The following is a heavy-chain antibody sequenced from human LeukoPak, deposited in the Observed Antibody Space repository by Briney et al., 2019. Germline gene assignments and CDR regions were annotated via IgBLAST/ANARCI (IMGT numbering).Heavy chain of an antibody. J-gene: IGHJ4*02. CDR3: ARVYCSSTSCYIGYFDY. D-gene: IGHD2-2*02. CDR1: GGSISSYY. CDR2: IYYSGST. Sequence: KPSETLSLTCTVSGGSISSYYWSWIRQPPGKGLEWIGYIYYSGSTNYNPSPKSRVTISVDTSKNQFSLKLSSVTAADTAVYYCARVYCSSTSCYIGYFDYWGQGTLVTVSS. V-gene: IGHV4-59*01.